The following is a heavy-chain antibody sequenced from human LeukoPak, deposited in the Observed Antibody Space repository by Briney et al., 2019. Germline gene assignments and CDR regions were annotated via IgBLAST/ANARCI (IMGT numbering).Heavy chain of an antibody. V-gene: IGHV1-46*01. CDR3: ARTTATYYFDY. J-gene: IGHJ4*02. Sequence: GASVKVSCKASGYTFTTYYVQWVRQAPGQGLEWMGIIYPTGSTSYAQRFQGRVTMTRDTSTSTDYMDLSSLRSEDTAVYYCARTTATYYFDYWGQGTLVTVSS. CDR2: IYPTGST. CDR1: GYTFTTYY. D-gene: IGHD1-14*01.